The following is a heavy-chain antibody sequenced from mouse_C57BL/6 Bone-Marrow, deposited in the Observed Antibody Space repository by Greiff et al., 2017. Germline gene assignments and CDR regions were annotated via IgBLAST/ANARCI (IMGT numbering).Heavy chain of an antibody. CDR2: ISSGGSYT. CDR1: GFTFSSYG. CDR3: ARRGSYVDY. V-gene: IGHV5-6*02. D-gene: IGHD1-1*01. Sequence: EVKVVESGGDLVKPGGSLKLSCAASGFTFSSYGMSWVRQTPDKRLEWVATISSGGSYTYYPDSVKGRFTISRDNAKNTLYLQMSSLKSEDTAMYYCARRGSYVDYWGQGTTLTVSS. J-gene: IGHJ2*01.